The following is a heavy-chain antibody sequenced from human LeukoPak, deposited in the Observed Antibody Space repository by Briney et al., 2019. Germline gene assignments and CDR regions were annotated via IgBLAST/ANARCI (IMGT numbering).Heavy chain of an antibody. J-gene: IGHJ3*02. CDR1: GYTFTGYY. CDR2: ISPNRGGT. CDR3: ARESIEDPGHAFDI. V-gene: IGHV1-2*06. D-gene: IGHD2-21*01. Sequence: ASVKVSCKASGYTFTGYYIHWVRQAPGQGLEWMGRISPNRGGTNYAQKFQGRVTMTRDTSISTAYMELSRLRSDDTAVYYCARESIEDPGHAFDIWGQGTMVTVSS.